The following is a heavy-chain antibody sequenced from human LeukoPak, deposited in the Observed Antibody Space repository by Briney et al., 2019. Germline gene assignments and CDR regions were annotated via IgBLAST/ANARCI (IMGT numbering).Heavy chain of an antibody. V-gene: IGHV4-34*01. J-gene: IGHJ4*02. CDR2: INHSGST. Sequence: SETLSLTCAVYGGSFSGYYWSWIRQPPGKGLEWIGEINHSGSTNYNPSLKSRVTISVDTSKNQFSLKLSSATAADTAVYYCARGRFLEWLLSRYYFDYWGQGTLVTVSS. D-gene: IGHD3-3*01. CDR1: GGSFSGYY. CDR3: ARGRFLEWLLSRYYFDY.